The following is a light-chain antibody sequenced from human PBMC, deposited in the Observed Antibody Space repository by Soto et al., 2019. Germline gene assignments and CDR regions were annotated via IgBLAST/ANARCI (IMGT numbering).Light chain of an antibody. Sequence: SPSTLSASVGDRVTITCRASQSISASLAWYQHKPGGAPKLLIYDVSSLESGVPSRFSGSGSGTEFSLTIRGLQPDDFATYYCQQYDYSRTFGQGTKVDIK. CDR3: QQYDYSRT. J-gene: IGKJ1*01. CDR1: QSISAS. CDR2: DVS. V-gene: IGKV1-5*01.